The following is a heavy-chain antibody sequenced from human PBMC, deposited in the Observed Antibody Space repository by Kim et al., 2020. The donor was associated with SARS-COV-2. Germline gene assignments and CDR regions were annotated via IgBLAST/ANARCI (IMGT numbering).Heavy chain of an antibody. CDR3: ARDRVGATADYFDY. J-gene: IGHJ4*02. D-gene: IGHD1-26*01. V-gene: IGHV3-30*01. Sequence: ADSVKGRFTISRDNSKNTLYLQMNSLRAEDTAVYYCARDRVGATADYFDYWGQGTLVTVSS.